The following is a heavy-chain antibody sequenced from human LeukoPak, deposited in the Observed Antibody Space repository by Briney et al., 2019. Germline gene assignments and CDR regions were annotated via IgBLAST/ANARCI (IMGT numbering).Heavy chain of an antibody. CDR1: GFTFSSYN. V-gene: IGHV3-21*04. CDR2: ISTSSSYI. D-gene: IGHD6-13*01. Sequence: GGSLRLSCAASGFTFSSYNMNWVRQAPGKGLEWVSSISTSSSYIYYADSVKGRFTISRDNAKNSLYLQMNSLRPEDTAFYYCAKSTLPYSSTWPVYYYAMDVWGQGTTVTVSS. J-gene: IGHJ6*02. CDR3: AKSTLPYSSTWPVYYYAMDV.